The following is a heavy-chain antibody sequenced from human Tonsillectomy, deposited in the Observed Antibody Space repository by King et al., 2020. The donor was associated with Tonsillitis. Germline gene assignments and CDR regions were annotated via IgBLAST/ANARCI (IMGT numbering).Heavy chain of an antibody. V-gene: IGHV1-46*01. Sequence: QLVQSGAEVKKPGASVKVSCKASGYTFTSYYMHWVRQTPGQGLEWMGIINPSGGSTSYAQKFQGRVTMTRDTSTTTVYMELSSLRSEDTAVYYCAKAARGSPFDYWGQGTLVTVPS. CDR2: INPSGGST. D-gene: IGHD3-10*01. J-gene: IGHJ4*02. CDR3: AKAARGSPFDY. CDR1: GYTFTSYY.